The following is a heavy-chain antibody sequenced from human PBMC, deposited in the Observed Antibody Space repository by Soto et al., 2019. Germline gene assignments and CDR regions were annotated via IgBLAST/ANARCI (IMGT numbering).Heavy chain of an antibody. V-gene: IGHV3-9*01. CDR3: AKARGGFSIFGVVTNHDAFDI. Sequence: PVGSLRLSCAASGFTFVDYAMHWVRQAPGKGLEWVSGISWNSGSIGYADSVKGRFTISRDNAKNSLYLQMNSLRAEDTALYYCAKARGGFSIFGVVTNHDAFDIWGQGTMVTVSS. CDR2: ISWNSGSI. J-gene: IGHJ3*02. D-gene: IGHD3-3*02. CDR1: GFTFVDYA.